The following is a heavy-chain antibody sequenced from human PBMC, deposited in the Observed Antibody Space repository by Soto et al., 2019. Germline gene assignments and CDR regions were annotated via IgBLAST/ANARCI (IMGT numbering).Heavy chain of an antibody. CDR3: ARDMSPYEYIWGSYRSPLTGHDY. CDR1: GYTFSRYV. Sequence: GASVKVSCKASGYTFSRYVINWVRQAPGQGLEWMGWISAYNGNTNYAQKVQGRVTMTTDTSTSTAYMELRSLRSDDTAVYYCARDMSPYEYIWGSYRSPLTGHDYCGQGTLVTVSS. CDR2: ISAYNGNT. D-gene: IGHD3-16*02. J-gene: IGHJ4*02. V-gene: IGHV1-18*01.